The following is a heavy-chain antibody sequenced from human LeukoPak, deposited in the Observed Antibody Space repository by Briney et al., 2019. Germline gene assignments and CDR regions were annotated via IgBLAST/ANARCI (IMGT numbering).Heavy chain of an antibody. J-gene: IGHJ4*02. CDR2: INPNSGGT. D-gene: IGHD3-10*01. CDR1: GYTFTGYY. CDR3: ASGYSGSGSYLDY. Sequence: ASVKVSRKASGYTFTGYYIYWVRQAPGQGLEWMGWINPNSGGTNYAQKFQGRVTMISDTSVSTAYMELSRLRSDDTAVYYCASGYSGSGSYLDYWGQGTLVTVSS. V-gene: IGHV1-2*02.